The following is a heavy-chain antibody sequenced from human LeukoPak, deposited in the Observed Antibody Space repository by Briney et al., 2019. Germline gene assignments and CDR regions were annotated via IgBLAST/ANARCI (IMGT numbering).Heavy chain of an antibody. CDR1: GYTFTSYD. D-gene: IGHD6-19*01. Sequence: ASVKVSCKASGYTFTSYDINWVRQAPGQGLEWMGWINPNSGGTNYAQKFQGWVTMTRDTSISTAYMELSRLRSDDTAVYYCARAVAGTVSLDAFDIWAKGQWSPSLQ. V-gene: IGHV1-2*04. CDR3: ARAVAGTVSLDAFDI. CDR2: INPNSGGT. J-gene: IGHJ3*02.